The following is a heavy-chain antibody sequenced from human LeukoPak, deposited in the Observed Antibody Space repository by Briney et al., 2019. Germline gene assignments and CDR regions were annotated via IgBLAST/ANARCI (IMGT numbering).Heavy chain of an antibody. CDR3: ARGSGIAAAGTHDY. CDR1: GGSFSGYY. CDR2: INHSGGT. V-gene: IGHV4-34*01. Sequence: PSETLSLTCAVYGGSFSGYYWSWIRQPPGKGLEWIGEINHSGGTNYNPSLKSRVTISVDTSKNQFSLKLSSVTAADTAVYYCARGSGIAAAGTHDYWGQGTLVTVSS. D-gene: IGHD6-13*01. J-gene: IGHJ4*02.